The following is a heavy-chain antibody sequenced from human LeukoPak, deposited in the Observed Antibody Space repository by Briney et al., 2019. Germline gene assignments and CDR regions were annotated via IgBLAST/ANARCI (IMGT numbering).Heavy chain of an antibody. J-gene: IGHJ6*02. V-gene: IGHV4-31*03. CDR3: ARDRPSDGYNYAYYGMDV. D-gene: IGHD5-24*01. CDR2: IYYSGST. CDR1: GGSISIGGYY. Sequence: SETLSLTCTVSGGSISIGGYYWSWIRQHPGKGLEWIGYIYYSGSTYYNPSLKSRVTISVDTSKNQFSLKLSSVTAADTAVYYCARDRPSDGYNYAYYGMDVWGQGTTVTVSS.